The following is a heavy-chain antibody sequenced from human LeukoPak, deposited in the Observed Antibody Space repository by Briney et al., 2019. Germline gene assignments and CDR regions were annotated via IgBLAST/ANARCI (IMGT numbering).Heavy chain of an antibody. CDR3: ARDPSLRVTLDY. Sequence: GGSLRLSCAASGFTFTHYGMHWVRQAPGKGLEWVALISYDGTQKSYADSVKGRVTISRDNARNIVYLQMNSLRVEDTAIYNCARDPSLRVTLDYWGQGTLVTVSS. J-gene: IGHJ4*02. CDR1: GFTFTHYG. CDR2: ISYDGTQK. V-gene: IGHV3-33*01. D-gene: IGHD4-11*01.